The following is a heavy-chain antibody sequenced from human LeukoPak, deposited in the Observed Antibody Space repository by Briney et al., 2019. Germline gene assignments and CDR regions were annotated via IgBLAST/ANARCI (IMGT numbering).Heavy chain of an antibody. CDR1: GFTFSSYN. J-gene: IGHJ4*02. V-gene: IGHV3-48*04. D-gene: IGHD3-22*01. CDR2: ISSSSSFL. CDR3: ARDAHYYDSSGYFRAPFEY. Sequence: HPGGSLRLSCVASGFTFSSYNMNWVRQAPGKGLEWVSYISSSSSFLYYADSVKGRFTISRDNAKNSLYLQMSSLRAEDTAVYYCARDAHYYDSSGYFRAPFEYWGQGTLVTVSS.